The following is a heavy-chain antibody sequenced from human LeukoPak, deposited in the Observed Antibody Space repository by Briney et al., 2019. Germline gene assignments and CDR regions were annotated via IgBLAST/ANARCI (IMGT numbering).Heavy chain of an antibody. CDR3: TSLKVASNFEH. D-gene: IGHD6-19*01. CDR2: ISSSGGTR. J-gene: IGHJ4*02. V-gene: IGHV3-48*03. Sequence: GGSLRLSCAASGFTFSSSGFIFSDYEMYWVRQAPGKGLEWVSYISSSGGTRYYADPVKGRFTISRDNAKKSLYLHMDSLRAEDTAVYYCTSLKVASNFEHWGRGILVTVSS. CDR1: GFTFSS.